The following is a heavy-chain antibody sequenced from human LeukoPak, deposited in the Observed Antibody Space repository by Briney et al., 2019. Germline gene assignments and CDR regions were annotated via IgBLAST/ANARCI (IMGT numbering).Heavy chain of an antibody. V-gene: IGHV3-23*01. CDR1: GFTFSSYA. Sequence: GGSLRLSCAASGFTFSSYAMSRVRQAPGKGLEWVSAISGSGGSTYYADSVKGRFTISRDNSKNTLYLQMNSLRAEDTAVYYCAKRLRYFDWTNDAFDIWGQGTMVTVSS. CDR3: AKRLRYFDWTNDAFDI. CDR2: ISGSGGST. J-gene: IGHJ3*02. D-gene: IGHD3-9*01.